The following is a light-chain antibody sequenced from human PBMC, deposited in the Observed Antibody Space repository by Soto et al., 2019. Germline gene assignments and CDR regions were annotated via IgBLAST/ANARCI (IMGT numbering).Light chain of an antibody. J-gene: IGLJ3*02. Sequence: QSVLTQPPSASGTPGQRGTISFSGSSANIGSNYVYWYQQLPGTAPKLLIYSNNQRPSGVPDRFSGSKSGTSASLAISGVRSEDEADYYCAAWDASLSGWVFGGGTKLTGL. CDR3: AAWDASLSGWV. CDR2: SNN. V-gene: IGLV1-47*02. CDR1: SANIGSNY.